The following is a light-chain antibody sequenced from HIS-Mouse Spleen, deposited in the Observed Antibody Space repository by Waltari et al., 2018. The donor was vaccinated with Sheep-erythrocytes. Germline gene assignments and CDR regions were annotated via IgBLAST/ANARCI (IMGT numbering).Light chain of an antibody. V-gene: IGLV1-47*01. CDR1: SSNLGSNY. CDR2: RNN. J-gene: IGLJ3*02. Sequence: QSVLTQPPSASGTPGQRVTISCSGSSSNLGSNYVYWYQQLPGTAPKLLSYRNNQRPSGVPDRFSGSKSGTSASLAISGLRSEDEADYYCAAWDDSLSGNWVFGGGTKLTVL. CDR3: AAWDDSLSGNWV.